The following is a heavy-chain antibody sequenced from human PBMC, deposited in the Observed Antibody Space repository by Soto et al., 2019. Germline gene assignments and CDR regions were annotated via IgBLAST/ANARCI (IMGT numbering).Heavy chain of an antibody. Sequence: QVQLVQSGAEVKKPGSSVKVSCKASGGTFSSYAISWVRQAPGQGLEWMGGIIPIFGTANYAQKFQGRVTITADESTSTAYMELSSLRSEDTAVYYCARKDDDVVRYNWNYGYYYGMDVWGQGTTVTVSS. J-gene: IGHJ6*02. CDR1: GGTFSSYA. CDR2: IIPIFGTA. V-gene: IGHV1-69*01. D-gene: IGHD1-7*01. CDR3: ARKDDDVVRYNWNYGYYYGMDV.